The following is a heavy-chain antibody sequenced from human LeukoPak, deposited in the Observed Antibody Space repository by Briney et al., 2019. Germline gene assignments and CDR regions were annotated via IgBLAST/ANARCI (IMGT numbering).Heavy chain of an antibody. J-gene: IGHJ3*02. Sequence: GESLKISCKASGYSFTTYWIGWVRQMPGKGLEWVGIIYPDDSDTRYSPSFQGQVTISADKSTNTAYLQWSSLKASDTAVYYCARPRGTFDTWGQGTVVTVSS. CDR3: ARPRGTFDT. D-gene: IGHD3-10*01. CDR1: GYSFTTYW. CDR2: IYPDDSDT. V-gene: IGHV5-51*01.